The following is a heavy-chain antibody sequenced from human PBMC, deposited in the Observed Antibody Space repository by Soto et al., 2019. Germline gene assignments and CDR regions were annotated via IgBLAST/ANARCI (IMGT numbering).Heavy chain of an antibody. CDR3: ARDSNIGFDP. V-gene: IGHV3-74*01. Sequence: GSLRLSCAASVFTFTNYWMHWVRQAPGKGLVWVSHINSDGSSTSYADSVKGRFTISRDNAKNTLYLQMNSLRAEDTAVYYCARDSNIGFDPWGQGTLVTVSS. CDR1: VFTFTNYW. CDR2: INSDGSST. J-gene: IGHJ5*02. D-gene: IGHD5-12*01.